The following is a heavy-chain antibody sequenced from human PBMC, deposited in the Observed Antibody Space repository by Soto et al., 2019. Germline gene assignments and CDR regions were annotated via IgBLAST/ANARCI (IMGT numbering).Heavy chain of an antibody. V-gene: IGHV3-48*02. Sequence: GGSLRLSCAASGFTFSSYSMNWVRQAPGKGLEWVSYISSSSSTIYYADSVKGRFTISRDNAKNSLYLQMNSLRDEDTAVYYCPRELFDDSSGYYSISYYYGMDVCGQGTTVAASS. J-gene: IGHJ6*02. CDR3: PRELFDDSSGYYSISYYYGMDV. CDR2: ISSSSSTI. CDR1: GFTFSSYS. D-gene: IGHD3-22*01.